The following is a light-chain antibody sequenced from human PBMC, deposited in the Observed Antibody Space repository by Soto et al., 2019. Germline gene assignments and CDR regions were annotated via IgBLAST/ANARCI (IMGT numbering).Light chain of an antibody. CDR3: QQRHNWLT. CDR2: DAS. J-gene: IGKJ4*01. CDR1: QSVSSS. Sequence: DIVLTQSPATLSLSSGERATLSCRASQSVSSSLAWYQQKYGQAPRLLIYDASNRASGIPARFSGSGSGTDLTLTISSLEPEDFAIYYCQQRHNWLTFGGGTKVDIK. V-gene: IGKV3-11*01.